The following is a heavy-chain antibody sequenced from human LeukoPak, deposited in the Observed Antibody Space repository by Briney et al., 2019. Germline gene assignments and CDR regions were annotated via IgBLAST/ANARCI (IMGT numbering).Heavy chain of an antibody. CDR2: ISGSGGST. CDR1: GFTFSSYA. CDR3: AKDHLRIAVAGTTLDY. Sequence: GGSLRLSCPASGFTFSSYAMSWVRQAPGKGLEWVSAISGSGGSTYYADSVKGRFTISRDNSKNTLYLQMNSLRAEDTAVYYCAKDHLRIAVAGTTLDYWGQGTLVTVSS. V-gene: IGHV3-23*01. J-gene: IGHJ4*02. D-gene: IGHD6-19*01.